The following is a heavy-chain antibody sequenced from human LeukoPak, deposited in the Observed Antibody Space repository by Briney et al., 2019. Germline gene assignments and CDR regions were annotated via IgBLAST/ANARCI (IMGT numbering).Heavy chain of an antibody. J-gene: IGHJ4*02. CDR2: ISSDGSNK. Sequence: GGSLRLSCGASGFTFSSYAMHWIRQAPGKGLEWVAVISSDGSNKYYADSVKGQFTISRDDSRDTLYLQMTSLGTEDTAMYYCARVGGYCSSTSCYREVDYWGQGTLVTVSS. CDR3: ARVGGYCSSTSCYREVDY. V-gene: IGHV3-30*04. CDR1: GFTFSSYA. D-gene: IGHD2-2*01.